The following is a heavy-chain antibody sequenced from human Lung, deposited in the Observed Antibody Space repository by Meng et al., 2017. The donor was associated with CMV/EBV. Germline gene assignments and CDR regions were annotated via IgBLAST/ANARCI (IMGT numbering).Heavy chain of an antibody. J-gene: IGHJ4*02. CDR1: GFTVDEYG. V-gene: IGHV3-20*04. Sequence: GESXKISCAAVGFTVDEYGMAWVRQAPGKGLEWVSYIDESGGQRTYADSVKGRFTISRDNSTNYVFLQMKRLRPDDTATYYCAREGWGGSGRPFASWGQGXPVTVSS. CDR2: IDESGGQR. D-gene: IGHD3-10*01. CDR3: AREGWGGSGRPFAS.